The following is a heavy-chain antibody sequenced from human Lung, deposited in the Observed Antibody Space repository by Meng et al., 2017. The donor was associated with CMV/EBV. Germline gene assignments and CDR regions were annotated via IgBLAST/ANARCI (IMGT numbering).Heavy chain of an antibody. V-gene: IGHV3-23*01. D-gene: IGHD4-23*01. CDR1: GFIFSNYG. Sequence: SCAASGFIFSNYGMSWVRQAPGKRPEWLSGISGSGGRTYYAEYIKGRFTISRDNSKNTLYLQMNSLRAEDTAVYYCAREQPNSDAFDIGGQGTMVTVSS. CDR2: ISGSGGRT. CDR3: AREQPNSDAFDI. J-gene: IGHJ3*02.